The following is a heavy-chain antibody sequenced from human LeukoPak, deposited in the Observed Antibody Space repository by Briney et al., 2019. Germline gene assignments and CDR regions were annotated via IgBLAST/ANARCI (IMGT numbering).Heavy chain of an antibody. Sequence: ASVKVSCKASGGTFSSYAISWVRQAPGQGLEWMGWMNPNSGNTGYAQKFQGRVTMTRNTSISTAYMELSSLRSEDTAVYYCARGYSSGYDDAFDIWGQGTMVTVSS. CDR2: MNPNSGNT. D-gene: IGHD3-22*01. CDR1: GGTFSSYA. CDR3: ARGYSSGYDDAFDI. J-gene: IGHJ3*02. V-gene: IGHV1-8*02.